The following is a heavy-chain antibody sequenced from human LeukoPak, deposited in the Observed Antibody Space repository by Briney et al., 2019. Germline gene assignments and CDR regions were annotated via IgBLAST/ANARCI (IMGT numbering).Heavy chain of an antibody. J-gene: IGHJ5*02. Sequence: TGGSLILSCAASGFTFSSYSMNWVRQAPGKGLEWVSSISSSSSYIYYADSVKGRFTISRDNAKNSLYLQMNSLRAEDTAVYYCARGRITMIRGAPLWFDPWGQGTLVTVSS. CDR2: ISSSSSYI. D-gene: IGHD3-10*01. CDR3: ARGRITMIRGAPLWFDP. CDR1: GFTFSSYS. V-gene: IGHV3-21*01.